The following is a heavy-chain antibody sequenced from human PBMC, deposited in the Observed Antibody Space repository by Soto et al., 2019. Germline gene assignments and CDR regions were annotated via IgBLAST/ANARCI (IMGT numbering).Heavy chain of an antibody. CDR3: ARDMMGMDDAFDI. V-gene: IGHV3-21*01. CDR2: ISSGSDYR. CDR1: GFTFTTYS. Sequence: EVQLVESGGGLVKRGGSLRLSCAASGFTFTTYSMNWVRQAPGKGLEWVSSISSGSDYRYYGDSVKGRFTISRDNAKNSLYLQMNRLRAEDTAVYYCARDMMGMDDAFDIWGQGTMVTVSS. J-gene: IGHJ3*02. D-gene: IGHD3-16*01.